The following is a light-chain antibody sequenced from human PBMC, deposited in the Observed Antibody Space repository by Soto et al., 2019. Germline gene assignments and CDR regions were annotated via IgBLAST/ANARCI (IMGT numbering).Light chain of an antibody. Sequence: EGMMMQSPATLSVYQGERATLSCRASQSVSIKLAWYQQKPGQAPRLLIYDTSTRATGIPARFSGSGSGTEFTLTISSLQSEDFAVYYCQQYNNWPPITFGQGTRLEI. V-gene: IGKV3-15*01. CDR2: DTS. J-gene: IGKJ5*01. CDR3: QQYNNWPPIT. CDR1: QSVSIK.